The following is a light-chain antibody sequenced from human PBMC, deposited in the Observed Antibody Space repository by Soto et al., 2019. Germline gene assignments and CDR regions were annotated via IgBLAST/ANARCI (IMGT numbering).Light chain of an antibody. J-gene: IGLJ1*01. CDR3: QYYESSLSGYV. Sequence: QSVLTQPPSVSGAPGQRVTISCTGSSSNIGAGYDVHWYQQLPGTAPKLLIYANNIRPSGVPGRFSGSKSGTSASLAITGLQAEDEADYYCQYYESSLSGYVFGTGTKVTVL. CDR1: SSNIGAGYD. CDR2: ANN. V-gene: IGLV1-40*01.